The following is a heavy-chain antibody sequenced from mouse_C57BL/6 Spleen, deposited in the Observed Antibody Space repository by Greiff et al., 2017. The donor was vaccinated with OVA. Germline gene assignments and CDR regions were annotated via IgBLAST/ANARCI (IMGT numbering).Heavy chain of an antibody. CDR2: ISSGSSTI. Sequence: EVKLMESGGGLVKPGGSLKLSCAASGFTFSDYGMHWVRQAPEKGLEWVAYISSGSSTIYYADTVKGRFTISRDNAKNTLFLQMTRLRSEDTAMYYCARRTVVARYYAMDYWGQGTSVTVSS. CDR3: ARRTVVARYYAMDY. CDR1: GFTFSDYG. D-gene: IGHD1-1*01. J-gene: IGHJ4*01. V-gene: IGHV5-17*01.